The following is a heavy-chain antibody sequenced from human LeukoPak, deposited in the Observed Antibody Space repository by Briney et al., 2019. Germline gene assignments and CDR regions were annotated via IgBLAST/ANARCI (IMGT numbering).Heavy chain of an antibody. D-gene: IGHD3-22*01. Sequence: PGGSLRLSCAASGFTVSSNYMSWVRQAPGKGLEWVSVIYSGGSTYYADSVKGRFTISRDNSKNTLYLQMNSLRAEDTAVYYCVRDLYRIVVVPHYFDYWGRGTLVTVSS. J-gene: IGHJ4*02. V-gene: IGHV3-53*01. CDR2: IYSGGST. CDR3: VRDLYRIVVVPHYFDY. CDR1: GFTVSSNY.